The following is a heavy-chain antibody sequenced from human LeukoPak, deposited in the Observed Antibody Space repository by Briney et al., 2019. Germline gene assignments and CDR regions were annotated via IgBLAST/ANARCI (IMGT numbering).Heavy chain of an antibody. D-gene: IGHD3-10*01. CDR3: ARDLGKAYYFDY. Sequence: SETLSLTCAVYGGSFSDYFWNWIRQPPGKGLEWIGEINHGGGTRYNPSLKSRATISVDTSKKQFSLNLTSVTAADTAVYYCARDLGKAYYFDYWGQGTLVTVSS. CDR2: INHGGGT. CDR1: GGSFSDYF. J-gene: IGHJ4*02. V-gene: IGHV4-34*01.